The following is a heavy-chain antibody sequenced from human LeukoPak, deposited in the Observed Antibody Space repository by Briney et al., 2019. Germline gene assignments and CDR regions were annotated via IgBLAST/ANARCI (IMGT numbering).Heavy chain of an antibody. J-gene: IGHJ4*02. CDR2: INSNSGAT. CDR1: GYTFTGHY. CDR3: ARDLDYGEKSEDY. Sequence: ASVKVSCKASGYTFTGHYLHWVRQAPGQELEWMGWINSNSGATNSAQKFQGRVTLTRDTSISTAYMELSRLRSEDTAVYYCARDLDYGEKSEDYWGQGTLVTVSS. V-gene: IGHV1-2*02. D-gene: IGHD4/OR15-4a*01.